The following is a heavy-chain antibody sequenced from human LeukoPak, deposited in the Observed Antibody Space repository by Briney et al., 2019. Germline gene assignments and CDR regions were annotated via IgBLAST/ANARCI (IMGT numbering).Heavy chain of an antibody. Sequence: PGGSLRLSCAASGFTFDDYGMSWVRQAPGKGLEWVSGINWNGGSTGYADSVKGRFTISRDNAKNSLYLQMNSPRAEDTALYHCARVSGEYYYYGMDVWGQGTTVTVSS. D-gene: IGHD5/OR15-5a*01. V-gene: IGHV3-20*01. J-gene: IGHJ6*02. CDR3: ARVSGEYYYYGMDV. CDR1: GFTFDDYG. CDR2: INWNGGST.